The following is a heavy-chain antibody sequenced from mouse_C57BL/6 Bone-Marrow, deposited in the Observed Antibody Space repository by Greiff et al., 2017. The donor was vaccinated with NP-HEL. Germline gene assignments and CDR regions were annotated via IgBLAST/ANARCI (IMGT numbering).Heavy chain of an antibody. Sequence: QVQLKESGPELVKPGASVKISCKASGYAFSSSWMNWVKQRPGKGLEWIGRIYPGDGDTNYNGKFKGKATLTADKSSSTAYMQLSSLTSEDSAVYFCARTGITTVVARMDYAMDYWGQGTSVTVSS. J-gene: IGHJ4*01. CDR3: ARTGITTVVARMDYAMDY. V-gene: IGHV1-82*01. CDR1: GYAFSSSW. CDR2: IYPGDGDT. D-gene: IGHD1-1*01.